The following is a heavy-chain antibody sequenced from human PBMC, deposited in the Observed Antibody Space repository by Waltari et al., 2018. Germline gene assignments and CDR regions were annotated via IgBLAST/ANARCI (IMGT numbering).Heavy chain of an antibody. V-gene: IGHV3-21*01. CDR2: ISSSSSYI. CDR3: ATKQNLIVASRPGVDY. D-gene: IGHD5-12*01. Sequence: EVQLVESGGGLVKPGGSLRLSCAASGFTFSSYSMNWVRQAPGKGLEWVSSISSSSSYIYYADSVKGRFTISRDNAKNSLYLQMNSLRAGDTAVYYYATKQNLIVASRPGVDYWGQGTLVTVSS. J-gene: IGHJ4*02. CDR1: GFTFSSYS.